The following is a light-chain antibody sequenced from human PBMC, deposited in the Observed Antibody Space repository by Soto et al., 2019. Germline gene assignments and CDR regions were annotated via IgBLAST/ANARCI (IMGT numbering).Light chain of an antibody. J-gene: IGKJ1*01. V-gene: IGKV4-1*01. CDR1: QSVLYSPKNEDY. CDR3: QQYYSVPWT. CDR2: WAS. Sequence: DIVMTQSPDSLAVSLGERATMNCKSSQSVLYSPKNEDYLAWFQQKPGQPPKLLIYWASTRASGVPDRFSGNGSGTDFALTISSLQSEDVAVYYCQQYYSVPWTFGHGTKVDIK.